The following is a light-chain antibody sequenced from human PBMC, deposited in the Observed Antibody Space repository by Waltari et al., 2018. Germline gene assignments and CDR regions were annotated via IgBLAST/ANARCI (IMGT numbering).Light chain of an antibody. CDR1: SSAVGGYNY. Sequence: QSALTQPASVSGSPGQSITLSCTGTSSAVGGYNYVSWYQQHPGKAPKLMIYDVSNRPSGVSNRFSGSKSGNTASLTISGLQAEDEADYYCSSYTSSITWVFGGGTKLTVL. V-gene: IGLV2-14*01. CDR3: SSYTSSITWV. J-gene: IGLJ3*02. CDR2: DVS.